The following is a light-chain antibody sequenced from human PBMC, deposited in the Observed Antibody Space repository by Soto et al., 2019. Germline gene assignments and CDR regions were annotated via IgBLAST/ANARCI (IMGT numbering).Light chain of an antibody. Sequence: EIVLAQSPGTLSLSPGERGTRSCRASQSVSSSYLAWYQQKPGQAPRLLIYGASSRATGIPDRFSGSGSGTDFTLTISRLEPEDFAVYYCQQYGSSPKTFGQGTKVDI. CDR3: QQYGSSPKT. CDR2: GAS. CDR1: QSVSSSY. V-gene: IGKV3-20*01. J-gene: IGKJ1*01.